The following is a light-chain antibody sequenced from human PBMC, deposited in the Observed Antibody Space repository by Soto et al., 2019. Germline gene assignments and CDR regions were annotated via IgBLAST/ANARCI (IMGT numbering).Light chain of an antibody. Sequence: IQMTQSPSTLPASVGDTVIITCRASQFVSGWLAGYQQKPGKAPRLLVYRASDLETGVPSRFSGSGSGTEFSLTYSDLQPDDFATYYCQQYNTYSSTFGQGTKVEI. J-gene: IGKJ1*01. CDR2: RAS. V-gene: IGKV1-5*03. CDR3: QQYNTYSST. CDR1: QFVSGW.